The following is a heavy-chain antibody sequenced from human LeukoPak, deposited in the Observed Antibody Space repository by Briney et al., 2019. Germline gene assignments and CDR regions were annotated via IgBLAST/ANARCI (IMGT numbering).Heavy chain of an antibody. CDR1: GGSFSDDY. V-gene: IGHV4-34*01. Sequence: PSETLSLTCAVYGGSFSDDYWTWIRQPPGKGLEWIGENTQSGRTNYNPSLKSRVTISVDTSKHQFSLNLSSVTAADTAVYYCARGLSSGWVDYWGQETLVTVSS. D-gene: IGHD6-19*01. CDR3: ARGLSSGWVDY. J-gene: IGHJ4*02. CDR2: NTQSGRT.